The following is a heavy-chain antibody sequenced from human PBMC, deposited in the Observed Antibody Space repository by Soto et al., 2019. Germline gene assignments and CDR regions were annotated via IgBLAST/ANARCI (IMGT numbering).Heavy chain of an antibody. J-gene: IGHJ5*01. Sequence: GGSLRLSCVASGFAFYNYGMSWVRQAPGRGLDWVSGISESGGATYYADSVKGRFTISRDNSKNTLYLQMNSLTVDDTAVYYCATCRGGDCYSDSWGQGTLVTVSS. CDR1: GFAFYNYG. V-gene: IGHV3-23*01. CDR3: ATCRGGDCYSDS. CDR2: ISESGGAT. D-gene: IGHD2-21*02.